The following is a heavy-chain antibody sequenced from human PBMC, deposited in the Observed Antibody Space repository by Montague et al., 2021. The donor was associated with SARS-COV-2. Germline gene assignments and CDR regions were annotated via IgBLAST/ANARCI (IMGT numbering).Heavy chain of an antibody. J-gene: IGHJ4*02. CDR2: INHSGSA. CDR1: GGSFSDYY. D-gene: IGHD3/OR15-3a*01. V-gene: IGHV4-34*01. CDR3: ARRLTVWTGYAKSVYFDY. Sequence: SETLSPTCAVYGGSFSDYYWSWIRQPPGKGLEWIGEINHSGSANYNPSLKSRVTISVDTSKNQFSLKLSSVTAADTAVYYCARRLTVWTGYAKSVYFDYWGQGLLVTVSS.